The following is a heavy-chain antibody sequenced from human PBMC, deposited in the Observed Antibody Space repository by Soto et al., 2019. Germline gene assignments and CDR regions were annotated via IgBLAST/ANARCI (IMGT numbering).Heavy chain of an antibody. V-gene: IGHV3-23*01. CDR2: ITDTGGDA. CDR1: GLTFVSRA. D-gene: IGHD3-10*01. Sequence: GWSLRLSCVASGLTFVSRAMSWVRQAPGEGLQWVSTITDTGGDAKYADSVRGRFVISRDNSKKTLYLQMTSLTAEDSAMYFCARGSTDSYPGSRIFDFWGRGTLVTVSS. J-gene: IGHJ4*02. CDR3: ARGSTDSYPGSRIFDF.